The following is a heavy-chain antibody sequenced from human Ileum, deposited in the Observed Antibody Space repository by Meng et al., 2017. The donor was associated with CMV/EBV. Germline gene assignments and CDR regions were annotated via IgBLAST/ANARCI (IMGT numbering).Heavy chain of an antibody. J-gene: IGHJ4*02. CDR3: SRDFGY. CDR1: GFSLSTSGMR. CDR2: IDWDDGK. V-gene: IGHV2-70D*14. Sequence: SGPTLVKPTQTLTLTCTFSGFSLSTSGMRVSWIRQSPGKALEWLARIDWDDGKFYSTSLETRLTISKDTSKNQVVLIMTNVDPEDTGTYYCSRDFGYWGQGTLVTVSS.